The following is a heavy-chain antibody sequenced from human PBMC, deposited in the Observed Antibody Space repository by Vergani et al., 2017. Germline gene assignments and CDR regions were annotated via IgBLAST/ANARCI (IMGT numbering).Heavy chain of an antibody. CDR2: INPNSGGT. D-gene: IGHD1-26*01. J-gene: IGHJ6*02. CDR1: GGTFSSYT. V-gene: IGHV1-2*02. Sequence: QVQLVQSGAEVKKPGSSVKVSCKASGGTFSSYTISWVRQAPGQGLEWMGWINPNSGGTNYAQKFQGRVTMTRDTSISTAYMELSRLRSDDTAVYYCAREVSVGGDYSYGMDVWGQGTTVTVSS. CDR3: AREVSVGGDYSYGMDV.